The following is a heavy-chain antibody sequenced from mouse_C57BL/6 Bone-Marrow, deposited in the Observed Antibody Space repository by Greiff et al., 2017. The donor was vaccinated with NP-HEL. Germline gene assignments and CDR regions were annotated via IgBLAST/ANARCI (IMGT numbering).Heavy chain of an antibody. CDR1: GFTFSSYA. CDR2: ISDVGSYT. D-gene: IGHD2-1*01. Sequence: EVKLMESGGGLVKPGGSLKLSCAASGFTFSSYAMSWVRQTPEKRLEWVATISDVGSYTYYPDNVKGRFTISRDNAKNNLYLQMSHLKSEDTAMYYCARERIGNPYYFDYWGQGTTLTVSS. CDR3: ARERIGNPYYFDY. J-gene: IGHJ2*01. V-gene: IGHV5-4*01.